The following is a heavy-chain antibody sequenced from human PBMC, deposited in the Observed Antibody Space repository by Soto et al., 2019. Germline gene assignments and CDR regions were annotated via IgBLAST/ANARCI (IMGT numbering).Heavy chain of an antibody. CDR1: GFTFSSYG. CDR2: IWYDGSNK. Sequence: QVQLVESGGGVVQPGRSLRLSCVASGFTFSSYGMHWVRQAPGKGLEWVAVIWYDGSNKYYADSVKGRFTISRDNSKNTLYLQMNSLRAEDTAVYYCAREGGYGAYEDGYWGQGTLVTVSS. J-gene: IGHJ4*02. D-gene: IGHD4-17*01. CDR3: AREGGYGAYEDGY. V-gene: IGHV3-33*01.